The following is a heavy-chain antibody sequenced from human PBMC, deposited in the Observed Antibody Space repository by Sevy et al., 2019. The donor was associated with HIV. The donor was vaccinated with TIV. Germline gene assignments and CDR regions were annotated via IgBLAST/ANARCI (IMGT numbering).Heavy chain of an antibody. D-gene: IGHD3-9*01. V-gene: IGHV4-59*01. CDR3: ARGKTGYFDY. J-gene: IGHJ4*02. CDR2: IYYSGST. Sequence: SETLSLTCTVSGGSISSYYWSWIRQPPGKGLEWIGFIYYSGSTNYNPSLKSRVTISVETSKSQFSLKLSSVTAADTAVYYCARGKTGYFDYWGQGTLVTVSS. CDR1: GGSISSYY.